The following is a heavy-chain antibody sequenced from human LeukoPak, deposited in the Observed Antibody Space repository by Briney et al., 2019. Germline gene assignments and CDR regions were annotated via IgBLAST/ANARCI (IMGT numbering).Heavy chain of an antibody. CDR1: GYTFTGYY. Sequence: ASVKVSCKASGYTFTGYYMHWVRQAPGQGLEWIGWINPNSGGTNYAQKFQGRVTMTRDTSISTAYMELSSLRSDDTAVYYCARDKGVDSSGYSYFQHWGQGTLVTVSS. V-gene: IGHV1-2*02. CDR2: INPNSGGT. D-gene: IGHD3-22*01. CDR3: ARDKGVDSSGYSYFQH. J-gene: IGHJ1*01.